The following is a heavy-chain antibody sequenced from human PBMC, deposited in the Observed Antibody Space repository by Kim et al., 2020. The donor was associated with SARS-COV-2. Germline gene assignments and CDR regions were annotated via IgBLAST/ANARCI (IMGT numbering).Heavy chain of an antibody. CDR3: ANFGAYYGMDV. V-gene: IGHV4-4*09. CDR2: T. J-gene: IGHJ6*02. D-gene: IGHD3-10*01. Sequence: TNDNPSLKSRVTISVDTSKNQFSLKLSSVTAADTAVYYCANFGAYYGMDVWGQGTTVTVSS.